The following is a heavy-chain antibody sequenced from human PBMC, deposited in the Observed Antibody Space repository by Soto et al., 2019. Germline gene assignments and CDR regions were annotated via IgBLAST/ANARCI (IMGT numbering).Heavy chain of an antibody. D-gene: IGHD3-22*01. J-gene: IGHJ3*02. CDR1: GGSISSGGYY. V-gene: IGHV4-31*03. Sequence: SETLSLTCTVSGGSISSGGYYWSWIRQHPGKGLEWIGYIYYSGSTYYNPSLKSRVTISVDTSKNQSSLKLSSVTAADTAVYYCARDDAMYYYDSSGYYGPFDIWGQGTMVTVSS. CDR3: ARDDAMYYYDSSGYYGPFDI. CDR2: IYYSGST.